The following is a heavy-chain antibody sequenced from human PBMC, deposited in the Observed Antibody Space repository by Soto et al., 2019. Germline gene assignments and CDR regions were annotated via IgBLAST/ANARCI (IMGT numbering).Heavy chain of an antibody. V-gene: IGHV3-13*01. D-gene: IGHD2-8*02. CDR2: IGTAGDT. Sequence: GGSLRLSCAASGFNFISYDIHWVRQATGKGLEWVSGIGTAGDTYYPGAVEGRFIMSRENAENSVYLEMNSLRPGDTAVYYCARGVLGPGDYYYGMDVWGQGTTVTVSS. CDR1: GFNFISYD. J-gene: IGHJ6*02. CDR3: ARGVLGPGDYYYGMDV.